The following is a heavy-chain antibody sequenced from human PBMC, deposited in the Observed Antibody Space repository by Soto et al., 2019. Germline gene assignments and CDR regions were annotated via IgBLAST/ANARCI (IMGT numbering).Heavy chain of an antibody. CDR2: IVVGSGNT. CDR1: GFTFTSSA. J-gene: IGHJ4*02. CDR3: AAASTVTAIDY. D-gene: IGHD4-4*01. Sequence: QMQLVQSGPEVKKPGTSVKVSCKASGFTFTSSAVQWVRQARGQRLEWIGWIVVGSGNTNYAQKFQERVTITRDMSTSTAYMELSSLRSEDTAVYYCAAASTVTAIDYWGQGTLVTVSS. V-gene: IGHV1-58*01.